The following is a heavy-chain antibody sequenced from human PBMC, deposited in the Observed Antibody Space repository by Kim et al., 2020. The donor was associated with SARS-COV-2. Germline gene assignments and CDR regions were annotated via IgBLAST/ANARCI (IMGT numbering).Heavy chain of an antibody. CDR1: GFTFSSYS. V-gene: IGHV3-21*01. CDR2: ISSSSSYI. CDR3: ARDVAAAGTVVGAPEDWFDP. Sequence: GGSLRLSCAASGFTFSSYSMNWVRHAPGKGLEWVSSISSSSSYIYYADSVKGRFTISRDNAKNSLYLQMNSLRAEDTAVYYCARDVAAAGTVVGAPEDWFDPWGQGTLVTVSS. D-gene: IGHD6-13*01. J-gene: IGHJ5*02.